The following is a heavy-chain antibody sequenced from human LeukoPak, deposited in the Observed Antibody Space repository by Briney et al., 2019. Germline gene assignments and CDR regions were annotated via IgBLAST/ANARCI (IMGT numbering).Heavy chain of an antibody. D-gene: IGHD2-2*01. V-gene: IGHV1-69*05. CDR1: GGTLSSYA. CDR2: IIPIFGTA. J-gene: IGHJ4*02. CDR3: ARVLGYCSSTSCYFDY. Sequence: ASVKVSCKASGGTLSSYAISWVRQAPGQGLEWMGGIIPIFGTANYAQKFQGRVTITTDESTSTAYMELSSLRSEDTAVYYRARVLGYCSSTSCYFDYWGQGTLVTVSS.